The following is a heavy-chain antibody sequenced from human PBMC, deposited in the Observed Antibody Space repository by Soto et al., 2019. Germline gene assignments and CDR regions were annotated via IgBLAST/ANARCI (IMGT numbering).Heavy chain of an antibody. CDR1: GFTFSSYS. CDR2: ISSSSSYI. V-gene: IGHV3-21*01. Sequence: EVQLVESGGGLVKPGGSLRLSCAASGFTFSSYSMNWVRQAPGKGLEWVSSISSSSSYIYYADSVKGRFTISRDNAKNSLNLQMNSLRAEDTAVYYCARFRYRPNYYYGMDVWGQGTTVTVSS. J-gene: IGHJ6*02. CDR3: ARFRYRPNYYYGMDV. D-gene: IGHD1-1*01.